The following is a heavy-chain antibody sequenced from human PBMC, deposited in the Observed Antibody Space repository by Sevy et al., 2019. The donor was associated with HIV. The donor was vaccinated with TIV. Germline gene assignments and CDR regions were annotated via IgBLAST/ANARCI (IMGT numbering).Heavy chain of an antibody. J-gene: IGHJ4*02. Sequence: ASVKVSCKISGYTFTTYHITWVRQAPGQGPECMGRISPHNGDTNYAPKFQGRVTMITDKSTGTAYMELRSLGSDDTAVYYCARAHCSGGRCYSLAYWGQGTLVTVSS. D-gene: IGHD2-15*01. V-gene: IGHV1-18*01. CDR2: ISPHNGDT. CDR3: ARAHCSGGRCYSLAY. CDR1: GYTFTTYH.